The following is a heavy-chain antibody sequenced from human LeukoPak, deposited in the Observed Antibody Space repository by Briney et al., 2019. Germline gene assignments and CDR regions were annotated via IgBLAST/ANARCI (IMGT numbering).Heavy chain of an antibody. CDR3: VRAYHPGGWFDP. D-gene: IGHD2-21*01. CDR1: GFSFGSYW. J-gene: IGHJ5*02. V-gene: IGHV3-74*01. CDR2: INTDGSAT. Sequence: GGSLRLSCAASGFSFGSYWMHWVRQAPGKGLLWVSRINTDGSATYYADSVKGRFTISRDNAKDSLYLQMNSLTAEDRAMYYCVRAYHPGGWFDPWGQGTLVTVSS.